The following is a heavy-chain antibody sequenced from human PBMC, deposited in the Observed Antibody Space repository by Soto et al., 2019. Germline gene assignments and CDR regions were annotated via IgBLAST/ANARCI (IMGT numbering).Heavy chain of an antibody. CDR3: AKGGWDIVVVPAAEDAFDI. CDR2: ISWNSGSI. V-gene: IGHV3-9*01. J-gene: IGHJ3*02. Sequence: GGSLRLSCAASGFTFDDYAMHWVRQAPGKGLEWVSGISWNSGSIGYADSVKGRFTISGDNAKNSLYLQMNSLRAEDTALYYCAKGGWDIVVVPAAEDAFDIWGQGTMVTVSS. CDR1: GFTFDDYA. D-gene: IGHD2-2*01.